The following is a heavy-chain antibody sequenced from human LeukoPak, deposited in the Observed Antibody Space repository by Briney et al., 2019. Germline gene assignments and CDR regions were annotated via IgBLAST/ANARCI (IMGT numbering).Heavy chain of an antibody. CDR1: GFTFGDFV. CDR3: TTDYQLDY. D-gene: IGHD3-16*01. CDR2: IRTKVNGETT. Sequence: GGPLRLSCTASGFTFGDFVMSWVRQTPGKGLEWVGFIRTKVNGETTKYAASVQGRFTISRDDSKSIAYLQMNSLKTEDTAVYYCTTDYQLDYWGQATLLTLSS. J-gene: IGHJ4*02. V-gene: IGHV3-49*04.